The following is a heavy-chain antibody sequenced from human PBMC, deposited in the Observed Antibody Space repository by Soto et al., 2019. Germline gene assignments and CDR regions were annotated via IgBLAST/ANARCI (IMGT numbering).Heavy chain of an antibody. Sequence: PGGSLRLSCAASGFTFRTYAMSWVRQAPGKGLEWVSEINDNGGATYYADSVKGRFTISRDNSKNTLYLQMNSLRAEDTAVYFCAKDRSAAASRDFEYWGQGSLVTVSS. CDR1: GFTFRTYA. CDR3: AKDRSAAASRDFEY. V-gene: IGHV3-23*01. CDR2: INDNGGAT. D-gene: IGHD6-13*01. J-gene: IGHJ4*02.